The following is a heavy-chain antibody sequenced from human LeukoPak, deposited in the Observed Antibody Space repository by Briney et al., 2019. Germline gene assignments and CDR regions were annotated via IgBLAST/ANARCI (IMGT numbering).Heavy chain of an antibody. V-gene: IGHV4-34*01. J-gene: IGHJ4*02. Sequence: SETLSLTCAVYGGSFSGYYWSWLRQPPGKGLEWIGEINHSGSTNYNPSLKSRVTISVDTSKNQFSLKLSSVTAADTAVYYCARGGSPSYYYDSSGYPSPFDYWGQGTLVTVSS. CDR3: ARGGSPSYYYDSSGYPSPFDY. CDR1: GGSFSGYY. D-gene: IGHD3-22*01. CDR2: INHSGST.